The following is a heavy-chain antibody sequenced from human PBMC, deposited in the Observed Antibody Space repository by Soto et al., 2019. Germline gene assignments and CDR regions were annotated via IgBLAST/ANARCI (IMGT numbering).Heavy chain of an antibody. CDR1: GGSISSYY. D-gene: IGHD3-10*01. CDR3: ARGYYYGSGSSQKYYYYYMDV. Sequence: SETLSLTCTVSGGSISSYYWSWIRQPPGKGLEWIGYIYYSGSTNYNPSLKSRVTISVDTSKNQFSLKLSSVTAADTAVYYCARGYYYGSGSSQKYYYYYMDVWGKGTTVTVSS. CDR2: IYYSGST. V-gene: IGHV4-59*01. J-gene: IGHJ6*03.